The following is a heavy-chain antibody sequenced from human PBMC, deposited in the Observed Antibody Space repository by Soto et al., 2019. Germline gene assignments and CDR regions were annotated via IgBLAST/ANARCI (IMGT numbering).Heavy chain of an antibody. J-gene: IGHJ5*02. CDR2: IWYDGSNK. Sequence: AGGSLRLSCAASGFTFSSYGMHWVRQAPGKGLEWVAVIWYDGSNKYYADSVKGRFTISRDNSKNTLYLQMNSLRAEDTAVYYCARGEAVAATSWPPWFDPWGQGTLVTVSS. CDR1: GFTFSSYG. V-gene: IGHV3-33*01. CDR3: ARGEAVAATSWPPWFDP. D-gene: IGHD2-15*01.